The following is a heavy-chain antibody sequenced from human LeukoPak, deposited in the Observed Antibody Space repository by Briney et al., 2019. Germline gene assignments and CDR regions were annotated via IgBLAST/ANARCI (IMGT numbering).Heavy chain of an antibody. Sequence: GESLKISCAASGFRFSKYWMSWVRPAPGKGLEWVANIDQDGSEKYYVDSVKGRFTISRDNAENSLYLQMNSLRAEDTAVYYCVRSQLGLDYWGQGTLVTVSS. CDR2: IDQDGSEK. CDR1: GFRFSKYW. CDR3: VRSQLGLDY. V-gene: IGHV3-7*01. J-gene: IGHJ4*02. D-gene: IGHD2-2*01.